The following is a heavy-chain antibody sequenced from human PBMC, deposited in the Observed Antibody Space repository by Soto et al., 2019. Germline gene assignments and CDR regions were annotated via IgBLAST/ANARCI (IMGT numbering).Heavy chain of an antibody. Sequence: QVQLVESGGGLVKPGGSLRLSCAASGFTFSDYYMSWIRQAPGKGLEWVSYISSSGSPIYYADSVKGRFTISRDNAKNSLYLQMNSLRAEDTAVYYCARTMVRGVMTLQHYYYMDVWGKGTTVTVSS. CDR3: ARTMVRGVMTLQHYYYMDV. J-gene: IGHJ6*03. CDR1: GFTFSDYY. D-gene: IGHD3-10*01. V-gene: IGHV3-11*01. CDR2: ISSSGSPI.